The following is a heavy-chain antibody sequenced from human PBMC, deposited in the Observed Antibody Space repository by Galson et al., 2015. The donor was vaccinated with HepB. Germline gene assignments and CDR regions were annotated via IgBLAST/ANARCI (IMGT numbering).Heavy chain of an antibody. V-gene: IGHV3-23*01. CDR2: ISGSGGST. D-gene: IGHD6-19*01. Sequence: SLRLSCAASGFTFSSYAMSWVRQAPGKGLEWVSAISGSGGSTYYADSVKGRFTISRDNSKNTLYLQMNSLRAEDTAVYYCAKVFRGSGWWGYAFDNWGPGTMVTASS. CDR1: GFTFSSYA. J-gene: IGHJ3*02. CDR3: AKVFRGSGWWGYAFDN.